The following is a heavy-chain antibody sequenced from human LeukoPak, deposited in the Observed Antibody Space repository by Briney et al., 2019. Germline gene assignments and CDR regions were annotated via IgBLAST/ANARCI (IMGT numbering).Heavy chain of an antibody. Sequence: SETLSLTCTVSGVSVSTYYWSWIRQSAGKRLEFIGRFFTGATSGTPIYNPSLKSRVTMSGDTSKNQLSLKLSSVTAADTAVYYCARHAENGYDRFDHWGQGTLVTVSS. V-gene: IGHV4-4*07. CDR2: FFTGATSGTP. D-gene: IGHD5-12*01. J-gene: IGHJ4*02. CDR3: ARHAENGYDRFDH. CDR1: GVSVSTYY.